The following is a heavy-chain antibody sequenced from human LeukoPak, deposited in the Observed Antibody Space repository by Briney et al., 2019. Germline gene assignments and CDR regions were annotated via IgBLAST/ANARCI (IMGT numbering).Heavy chain of an antibody. V-gene: IGHV6-1*01. D-gene: IGHD2-2*01. J-gene: IGHJ6*02. CDR1: GDSVSSNSAA. CDR3: ARDDISDIAVVPAARGPGMDA. CDR2: TYYRSKWYN. Sequence: SQTLSLTCAISGDSVSSNSAAWNWIRQSPSRGLEWLGRTYYRSKWYNDYAVSVKSRITINPDTSKNQFSLQLNSVTPEDTAVYYCARDDISDIAVVPAARGPGMDAWGQGTTVTVSS.